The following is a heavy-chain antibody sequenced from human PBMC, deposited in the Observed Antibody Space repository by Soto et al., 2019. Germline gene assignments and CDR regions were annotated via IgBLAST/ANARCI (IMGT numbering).Heavy chain of an antibody. CDR1: GFTVSSSY. CDR2: IESGGTA. J-gene: IGHJ6*02. V-gene: IGHV3-53*01. CDR3: AKDLGPLKLLNYVFYGLDV. D-gene: IGHD2-21*02. Sequence: PGGSLRLSCNASGFTVSSSYMSWVRQAPGMGLEWVAVIESGGTAHYADSVKGRFIISRDNPNNIIYLQLHTLRAEDTAVYYCAKDLGPLKLLNYVFYGLDVWGQGTTVTVSS.